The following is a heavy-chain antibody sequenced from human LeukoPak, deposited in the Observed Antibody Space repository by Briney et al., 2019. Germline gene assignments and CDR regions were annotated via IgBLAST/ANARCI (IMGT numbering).Heavy chain of an antibody. CDR1: GFTFSDHY. Sequence: GGSLRLSCAASGFTFSDHYMDWVRQTPGKGLEWVGRSRNKANRYTTEYAASVKGRFTISRDESKNSLYLQMNSLKTEDTAVYYCARGYHSFDNWGQGTMVTVSS. V-gene: IGHV3-72*01. CDR3: ARGYHSFDN. J-gene: IGHJ3*02. D-gene: IGHD2-15*01. CDR2: SRNKANRYTT.